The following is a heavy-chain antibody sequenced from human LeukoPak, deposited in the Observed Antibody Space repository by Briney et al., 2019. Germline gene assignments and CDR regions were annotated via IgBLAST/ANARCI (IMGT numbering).Heavy chain of an antibody. V-gene: IGHV1-2*02. CDR1: GYTFTGYY. J-gene: IGHJ4*02. Sequence: ASVKVSCKASGYTFTGYYMHWVRQAPGQGLEGMGWINPNSGDTNYAQRFQGRVTMARDTSISTTYMELSRLRSDDTAVYYCARDSSGYYSLHYWGQGTLVTVSS. D-gene: IGHD3-22*01. CDR2: INPNSGDT. CDR3: ARDSSGYYSLHY.